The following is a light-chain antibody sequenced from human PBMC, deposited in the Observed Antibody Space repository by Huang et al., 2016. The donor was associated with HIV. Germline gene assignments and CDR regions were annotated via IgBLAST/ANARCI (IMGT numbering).Light chain of an antibody. CDR2: DAS. V-gene: IGKV1-9*01. Sequence: IQLTQSPSSLSASIGDRVTITCRASQGISTSLAWYQQKPGKAPNLLIFDASSLRSGVPARCSGSRSGTVFTLSISSLQPEDFATYFCQQLRSYPLTFGGGTKVEIK. J-gene: IGKJ4*01. CDR3: QQLRSYPLT. CDR1: QGISTS.